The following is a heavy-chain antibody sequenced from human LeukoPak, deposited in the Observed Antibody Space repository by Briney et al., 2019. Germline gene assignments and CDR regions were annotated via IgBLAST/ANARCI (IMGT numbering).Heavy chain of an antibody. Sequence: GGSLRLSCAASGFTFSSYAMHWVRQAPGKGLEWVAVISYDGSNKYYADSVKGRFTISRDNSKNTLYLQMNSLRAEDTAVYYCARGRGSSGYYFAALGGSFDYWGQGTLVTVSS. J-gene: IGHJ4*02. D-gene: IGHD3-22*01. CDR3: ARGRGSSGYYFAALGGSFDY. V-gene: IGHV3-30*04. CDR2: ISYDGSNK. CDR1: GFTFSSYA.